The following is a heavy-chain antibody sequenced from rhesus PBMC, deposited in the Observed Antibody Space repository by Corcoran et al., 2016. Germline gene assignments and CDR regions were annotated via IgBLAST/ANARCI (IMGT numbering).Heavy chain of an antibody. D-gene: IGHD4-23*01. CDR2: IQESGGA. V-gene: IGHV4-80*01. CDR1: GSPARNKF. CDR3: ARDDTVADD. Sequence: VQLQESGPGLVKPSETLSLTCAVSGSPARNKFLSWILQSPGKGLEWLGEIQESGGANSNPLFQGRMSISIDVPKTEISLRLRSVTVADTAVYYCARDDTVADDWGQGLMVTVSS. J-gene: IGHJ4*01.